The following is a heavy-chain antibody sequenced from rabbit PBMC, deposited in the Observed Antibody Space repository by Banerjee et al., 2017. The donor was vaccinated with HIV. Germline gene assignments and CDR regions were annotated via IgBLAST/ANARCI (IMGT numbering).Heavy chain of an antibody. CDR1: GFDFSSYYM. Sequence: QEQLAESGGGLVQPGGSLKLSCKASGFDFSSYYMSWVRQAPGKGLEWIGYIDPVFGNTYYASWAKGRFTISKTSSTTVTLQMTSLTAADTATYFCARDLAGVIGWNFNLWGPGTLVTVS. CDR2: IDPVFGNT. D-gene: IGHD4-1*01. V-gene: IGHV1S45*01. CDR3: ARDLAGVIGWNFNL. J-gene: IGHJ4*01.